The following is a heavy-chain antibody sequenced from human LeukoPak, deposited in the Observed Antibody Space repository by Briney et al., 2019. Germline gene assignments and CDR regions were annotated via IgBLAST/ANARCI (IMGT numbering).Heavy chain of an antibody. V-gene: IGHV3-48*03. Sequence: GGSLRLSCAASGFTFSSYEMNWVRQAPGKGLEWASYISSSGSTIYYADSVKGRFTISRDNAKNSLYLQMNSLRAEDTAVYYCASEGDYYGSGSFRYWGQGTLVTVSS. D-gene: IGHD3-10*01. CDR3: ASEGDYYGSGSFRY. J-gene: IGHJ4*02. CDR2: ISSSGSTI. CDR1: GFTFSSYE.